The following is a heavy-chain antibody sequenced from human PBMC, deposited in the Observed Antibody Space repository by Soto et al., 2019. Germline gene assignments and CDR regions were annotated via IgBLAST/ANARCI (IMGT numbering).Heavy chain of an antibody. CDR2: IKLDGSEK. CDR3: ARGRLRCPSDFDY. J-gene: IGHJ4*02. CDR1: GFTFSSYW. Sequence: EVQLVESGGGLVQPGGSLRLSCAASGFTFSSYWLTWVRLAPGKGLEWVANIKLDGSEKYYVDSVKGRFTISRDNAKNSLFLQMNSLRAEDTAVYYCARGRLRCPSDFDYWGQGTLVTVSA. V-gene: IGHV3-7*05. D-gene: IGHD2-8*01.